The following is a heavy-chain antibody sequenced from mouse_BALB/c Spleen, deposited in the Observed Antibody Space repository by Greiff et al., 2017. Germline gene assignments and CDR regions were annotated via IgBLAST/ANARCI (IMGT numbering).Heavy chain of an antibody. Sequence: VQLQQSGPQLVRPGASVKISCKASGYSFTSYWMHWVKQRPGQGLEWIGMIDPSDSETRLNQKFKDKATLTVDKSSSTAYMQLSSPTSEDSAVYYCARRPNYEGAWFAYWGQGTLVTVSA. CDR1: GYSFTSYW. D-gene: IGHD2-1*01. J-gene: IGHJ3*01. V-gene: IGHV1S127*01. CDR2: IDPSDSET. CDR3: ARRPNYEGAWFAY.